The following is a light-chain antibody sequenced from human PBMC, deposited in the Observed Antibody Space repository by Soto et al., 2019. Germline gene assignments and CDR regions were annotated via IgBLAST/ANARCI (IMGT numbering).Light chain of an antibody. V-gene: IGLV3-21*01. CDR3: QVWEGATDRPV. CDR1: DSGSKS. Sequence: SYELTQPPSVSVAPGETATITCGANDSGSKSVHWYQQKPRQAPVMVISFDSARPSGNPERFSGSNSGSTATLTISGVEAGDEADYFCQVWEGATDRPVFGGGTKLTVL. CDR2: FDS. J-gene: IGLJ2*01.